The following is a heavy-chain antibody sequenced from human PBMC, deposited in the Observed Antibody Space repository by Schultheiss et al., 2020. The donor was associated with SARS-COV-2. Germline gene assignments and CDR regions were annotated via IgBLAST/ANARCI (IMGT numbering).Heavy chain of an antibody. CDR3: ARGRLRKDY. CDR1: GFTFSNAW. D-gene: IGHD4-17*01. V-gene: IGHV3-23*01. CDR2: ISGSGGST. J-gene: IGHJ4*02. Sequence: GGSLRLSCAASGFTFSNAWMSWVRQAPGKGLEWVSAISGSGGSTYYADSVKGRFTISRDNAKNSLYLQMNSLRAEDTAVYYCARGRLRKDYWGQGTLVTVSS.